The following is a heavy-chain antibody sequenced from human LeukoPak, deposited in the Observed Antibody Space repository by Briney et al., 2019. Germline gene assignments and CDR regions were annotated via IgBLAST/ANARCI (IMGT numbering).Heavy chain of an antibody. CDR3: ARGATPRSSIAARYYYYFDY. CDR1: GGSISSGSYY. CDR2: IYTSGST. Sequence: SQTLSLTCTVSGGSISSGSYYWSWIRQPAGKGLEWIGRIYTSGSTNYNPSLKSRDTISVDTSKNQFSLKLSSVTAADTAVYYCARGATPRSSIAARYYYYFDYWGQGTLVTVSS. D-gene: IGHD6-6*01. J-gene: IGHJ4*02. V-gene: IGHV4-61*02.